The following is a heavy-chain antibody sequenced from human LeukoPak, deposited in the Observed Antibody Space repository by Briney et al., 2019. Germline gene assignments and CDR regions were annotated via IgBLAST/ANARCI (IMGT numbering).Heavy chain of an antibody. D-gene: IGHD6-6*01. CDR3: AREEVEEYSSSSDPSYAFDI. CDR1: GYTFTGYY. CDR2: INPNSGGT. Sequence: ASVKVSCRASGYTFTGYYMHWVRQAPGQGLEWMGWINPNSGGTNYAQKFQGRVTMTRDTSISTAYMELSRLRSDDTAVYYCAREEVEEYSSSSDPSYAFDIWGQGTIVTVSS. V-gene: IGHV1-2*02. J-gene: IGHJ3*02.